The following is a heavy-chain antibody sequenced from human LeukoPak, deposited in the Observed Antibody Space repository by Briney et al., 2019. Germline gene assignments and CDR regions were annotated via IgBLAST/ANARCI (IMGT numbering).Heavy chain of an antibody. CDR3: ARGAYHYYDSSGSIPNFDY. V-gene: IGHV4-59*01. CDR1: GGSISSYY. J-gene: IGHJ4*02. D-gene: IGHD3-22*01. CDR2: IYYSGST. Sequence: PSETLSLTCTVSGGSISSYYWSWIRQPPGKGLEWIGYIYYSGSTNYNPSLKSRLTISVDTSKNQFSLKLSSVTAADTAVYYCARGAYHYYDSSGSIPNFDYWGQGTLVTVSS.